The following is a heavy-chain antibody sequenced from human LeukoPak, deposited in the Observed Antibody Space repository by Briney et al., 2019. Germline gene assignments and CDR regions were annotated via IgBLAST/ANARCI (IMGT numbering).Heavy chain of an antibody. CDR1: GYTFTGYY. V-gene: IGHV1-2*06. D-gene: IGHD3-10*01. CDR2: INPNSGGT. Sequence: GASVKVSCKASGYTFTGYYMHWVRQAPGQGLEWMGRINPNSGGTNYAQKFQGRVTMNRDTSISTAYMELSRLRSDDTAVYYCAGTYGSGSYYNHWGQGTLVTVSS. J-gene: IGHJ5*02. CDR3: AGTYGSGSYYNH.